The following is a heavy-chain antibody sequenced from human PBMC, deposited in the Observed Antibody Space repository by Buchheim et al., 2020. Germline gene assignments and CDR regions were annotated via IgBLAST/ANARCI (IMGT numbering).Heavy chain of an antibody. CDR2: ISSKSDGGTT. CDR3: TGPNQFDY. V-gene: IGHV3-15*01. Sequence: EVQLVESGGGLVKPGGSLRLSCAASGFTFSNAWMSWVRQAPGTGLEWVGRISSKSDGGTTDYAAPVKGRFTISRDDSKTTLFLQMSSLKTEDTAVYYCTGPNQFDYWGQGTL. CDR1: GFTFSNAW. J-gene: IGHJ4*02. D-gene: IGHD1-14*01.